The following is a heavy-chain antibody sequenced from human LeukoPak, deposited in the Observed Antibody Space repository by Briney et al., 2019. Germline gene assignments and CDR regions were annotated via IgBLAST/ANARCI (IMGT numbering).Heavy chain of an antibody. D-gene: IGHD2-8*01. Sequence: ASVKVSCKASGYTFTNYAITWVRQAPGQGLECMGWISGYNGNTNYAQKLQGRVTMTTDTSTSTAYMELRSLRSDDTAVYYCAGSLGYCTSNVCYLKYWGQGTLVTVSS. V-gene: IGHV1-18*01. CDR1: GYTFTNYA. CDR3: AGSLGYCTSNVCYLKY. J-gene: IGHJ4*02. CDR2: ISGYNGNT.